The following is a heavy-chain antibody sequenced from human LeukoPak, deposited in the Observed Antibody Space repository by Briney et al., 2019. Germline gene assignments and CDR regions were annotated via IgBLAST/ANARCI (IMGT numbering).Heavy chain of an antibody. Sequence: ASVKVSCKASGGTFSSYAISWVRQAPGQGLEWMGGIIPIFGTANYAQKFQGRVTITADESTSTAYMELSGLRSEDTAVYYCAKDEDRDFRYWFEFWGQGTLVTVSS. CDR2: IIPIFGTA. J-gene: IGHJ5*01. CDR3: AKDEDRDFRYWFEF. V-gene: IGHV1-69*13. CDR1: GGTFSSYA. D-gene: IGHD3-10*01.